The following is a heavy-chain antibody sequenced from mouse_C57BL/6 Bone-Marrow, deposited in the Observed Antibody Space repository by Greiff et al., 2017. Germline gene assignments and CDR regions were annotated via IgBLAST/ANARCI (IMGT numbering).Heavy chain of an antibody. CDR1: GYTFTDYY. J-gene: IGHJ2*01. V-gene: IGHV1-26*01. Sequence: VQLQQSGPELVKPGASVKISCKASGYTFTDYYMNWVKQSHGKSLEWIGDINPNNGGTSYNQKFKGKATLTVDKSSSTAYMELRSLTSEDSAVYYCARLPTTVVAPFDYWGQGTTLTVSS. D-gene: IGHD1-1*01. CDR2: INPNNGGT. CDR3: ARLPTTVVAPFDY.